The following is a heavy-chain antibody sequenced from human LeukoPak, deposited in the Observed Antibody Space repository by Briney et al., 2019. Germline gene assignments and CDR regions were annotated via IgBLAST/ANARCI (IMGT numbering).Heavy chain of an antibody. Sequence: ASLTVSCKASGYTFTSYYMHWVRQAPGQGLEWMGIINHSGGSTSYAQKFQGRVTMTRDTSTSTVYMELSSLRSEDTAVYYCARAFRRDGYKEDYWGQGTLVTVSS. CDR1: GYTFTSYY. V-gene: IGHV1-46*01. J-gene: IGHJ4*02. CDR2: INHSGGST. CDR3: ARAFRRDGYKEDY. D-gene: IGHD5-24*01.